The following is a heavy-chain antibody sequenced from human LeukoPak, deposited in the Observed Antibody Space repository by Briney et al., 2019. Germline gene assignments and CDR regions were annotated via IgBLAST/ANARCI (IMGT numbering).Heavy chain of an antibody. CDR1: GFTFSNYW. Sequence: GGSLRLSCAASGFTFSNYWMTWVRQAPGKGLEWVANIKQDGSDKYYVGSVKGRFTISRDNAKNSLSLQMNSLRAEDTAVYHCARDRVGYCTSATMGGCSFDYWGQGILVTVSS. D-gene: IGHD2-2*01. J-gene: IGHJ4*02. CDR2: IKQDGSDK. V-gene: IGHV3-7*01. CDR3: ARDRVGYCTSATMGGCSFDY.